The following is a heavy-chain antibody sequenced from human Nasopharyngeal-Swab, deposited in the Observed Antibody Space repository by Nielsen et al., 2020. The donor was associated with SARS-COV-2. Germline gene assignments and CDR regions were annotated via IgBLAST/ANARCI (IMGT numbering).Heavy chain of an antibody. Sequence: GGSLRLSCAASGFTFSSYAMHWVRQAPGKGLEWVAVISYDGSNKYYADSVKGRFTISRDNSKSTLYLQMNSLRVEDTAVYYCGKVVNQAAYDYSGQGTLVTVSS. CDR1: GFTFSSYA. D-gene: IGHD1-14*01. CDR2: ISYDGSNK. J-gene: IGHJ4*02. V-gene: IGHV3-30-3*01. CDR3: GKVVNQAAYDY.